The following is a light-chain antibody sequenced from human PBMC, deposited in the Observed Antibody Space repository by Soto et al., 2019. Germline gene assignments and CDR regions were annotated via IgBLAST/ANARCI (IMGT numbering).Light chain of an antibody. Sequence: QSVLTQPPSVSGAPGQRVTISCTGSSSNIGTGYDVHWYQQLPGTAPKLLIYGNSNRPSGVPDRFSGSKSGTSASLAITGLQAEDEADYYCQSFDSSRFYVFGTGTKVHRP. CDR1: SSNIGTGYD. CDR2: GNS. V-gene: IGLV1-40*01. J-gene: IGLJ1*01. CDR3: QSFDSSRFYV.